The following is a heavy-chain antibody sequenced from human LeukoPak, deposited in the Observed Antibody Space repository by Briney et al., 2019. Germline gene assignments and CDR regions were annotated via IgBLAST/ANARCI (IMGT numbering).Heavy chain of an antibody. CDR3: ARDPGSGYFL. J-gene: IGHJ6*02. Sequence: GGSLRLSCAASGFPFNAYWMTWVRQAPGKGLEWVANIRQDGDTKYYVDSVKGRFTISRDNAKNSLYLQMNSLRAEDTAVYYCARDPGSGYFLWGQGTTVTVS. V-gene: IGHV3-7*01. CDR2: IRQDGDTK. D-gene: IGHD3-3*01. CDR1: GFPFNAYW.